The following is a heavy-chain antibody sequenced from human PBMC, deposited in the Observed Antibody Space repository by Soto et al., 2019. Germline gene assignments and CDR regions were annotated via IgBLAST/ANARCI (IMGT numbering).Heavy chain of an antibody. D-gene: IGHD5-18*01. CDR3: ASTNGYSNGFDY. J-gene: IGHJ4*02. V-gene: IGHV1-8*01. CDR2: MNPNNGET. CDR1: GYTFTSYN. Sequence: QVQLVQSGAEVKKPGASVKVSCKASGYTFTSYNIDWVRQATGQGLEWMGWMNPNNGETSYAQELQGRVTMTRDTSISTAYLELSSLRAEDTAVYYCASTNGYSNGFDYWGQGTLVTVSS.